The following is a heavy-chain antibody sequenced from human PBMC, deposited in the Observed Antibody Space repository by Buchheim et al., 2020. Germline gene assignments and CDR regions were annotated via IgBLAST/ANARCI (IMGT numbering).Heavy chain of an antibody. CDR3: AKGERDSGSAFDY. CDR2: ISYDGSNK. Sequence: QVQLVESGGGVVQPGRSLRLSCAASGFTFSSYGMHWVRQAPGKGLEWVAVISYDGSNKYYADSVKGRFTISRDNSKNTLYLQMSSLRAEDTAVYYCAKGERDSGSAFDYRGQGTL. V-gene: IGHV3-30*18. CDR1: GFTFSSYG. D-gene: IGHD1-26*01. J-gene: IGHJ4*02.